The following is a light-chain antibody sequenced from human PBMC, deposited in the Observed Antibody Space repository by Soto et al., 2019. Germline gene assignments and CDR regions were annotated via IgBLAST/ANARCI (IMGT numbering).Light chain of an antibody. J-gene: IGKJ5*01. CDR3: QQRSNWPLIT. CDR1: QNIHTN. Sequence: EIVMTQSPATLSVSPGERATLSCSAGQNIHTNLAWYQQKPGQAPRLLFYDASNRATGIPARFSGSGSGTDFTLTISSLEPEDFAVYYCQQRSNWPLITFGQGTRLEI. V-gene: IGKV3-11*01. CDR2: DAS.